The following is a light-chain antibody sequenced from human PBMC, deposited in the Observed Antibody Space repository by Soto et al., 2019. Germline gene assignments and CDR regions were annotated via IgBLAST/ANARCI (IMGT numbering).Light chain of an antibody. V-gene: IGLV2-14*01. CDR2: EVS. CDR1: SSDVGGYNY. J-gene: IGLJ2*01. CDR3: SSDTSTSAVL. Sequence: LTLPASVSGSPGQSITISCTGTSSDVGGYNYVSWYQQHPGKAPKLMIYEVSNRPSGVSNRFSGSKSGNTASLTISGLQAEDEADYYCSSDTSTSAVLFGGGTKVTVL.